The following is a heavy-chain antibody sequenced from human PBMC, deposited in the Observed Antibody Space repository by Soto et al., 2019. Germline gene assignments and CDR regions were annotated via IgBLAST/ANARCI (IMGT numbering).Heavy chain of an antibody. J-gene: IGHJ6*02. V-gene: IGHV3-33*01. Sequence: ESGGGVVQPGRSLRLSCAASGFTFRSYGMHWVRQAPGKGLEWVAVIWYDGSNKYYADSVKGRFTISRDNSKNTLYLQMTRLRAEDTAVYYCARDPTPGGYYDFWSRSTPSTFGTYYYYYYGMDVWGQGTTVTVSS. CDR1: GFTFRSYG. CDR3: ARDPTPGGYYDFWSRSTPSTFGTYYYYYYGMDV. CDR2: IWYDGSNK. D-gene: IGHD3-3*01.